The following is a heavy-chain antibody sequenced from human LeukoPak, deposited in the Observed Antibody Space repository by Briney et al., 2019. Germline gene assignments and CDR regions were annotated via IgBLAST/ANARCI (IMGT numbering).Heavy chain of an antibody. J-gene: IGHJ4*02. CDR2: IYSSGST. CDR1: GGSFSGYY. CDR3: ARSANTRASFDY. V-gene: IGHV4-59*01. Sequence: PTETLSLTCAVYGGSFSGYYWSWIRQPPGKGLEWIGYIYSSGSTNYSPSLKSRVTISVDTSKNHFSLKLNSVTAADTAVYFCARSANTRASFDYWGQGTLVTVSS.